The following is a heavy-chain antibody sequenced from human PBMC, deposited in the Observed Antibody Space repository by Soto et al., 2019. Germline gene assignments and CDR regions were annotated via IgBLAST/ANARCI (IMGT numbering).Heavy chain of an antibody. Sequence: GASVKVSCKASGYTFSNYGITWVRQAPGQGLEWMGWISGYDGNTNYAQNFQGRVTMTTDPSTRTAYMELRSLRSDDTAVYYCARKSSSSSWFDPWGQGTLVTVS. CDR2: ISGYDGNT. J-gene: IGHJ5*02. CDR3: ARKSSSSSWFDP. CDR1: GYTFSNYG. D-gene: IGHD6-6*01. V-gene: IGHV1-18*01.